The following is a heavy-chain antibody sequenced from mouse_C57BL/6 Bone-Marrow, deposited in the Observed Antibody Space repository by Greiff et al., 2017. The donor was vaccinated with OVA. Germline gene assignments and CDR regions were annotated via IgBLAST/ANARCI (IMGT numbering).Heavy chain of an antibody. V-gene: IGHV1-64*01. CDR3: ARWDSSGFFYAMDY. CDR2: IHPNSGST. Sequence: QVQLQQPGAELVKPGASVKLSCKASGYTFTSYWMHWVKQRPGQGLEWIGMIHPNSGSTNYNEKFKSKATLTVDKSSSTAYMQLSSLTSEDSAVYYCARWDSSGFFYAMDYWGQGTSVTVSS. D-gene: IGHD3-2*02. CDR1: GYTFTSYW. J-gene: IGHJ4*01.